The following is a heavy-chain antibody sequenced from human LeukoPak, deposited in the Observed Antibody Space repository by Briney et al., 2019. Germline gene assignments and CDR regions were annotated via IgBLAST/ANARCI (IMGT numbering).Heavy chain of an antibody. V-gene: IGHV1-18*01. J-gene: IGHJ2*01. CDR2: ISAYNGNT. CDR1: GYTFTSYG. Sequence: GASVKVSCKASGYTFTSYGISWVRQAPGQGLEWMGWISAYNGNTNYAQKLQGRVTMTTDTSTSTAYMELRSLRSDDTAVYYCARAPSKYSSGWDWYFDLWGRGTLVTVSS. D-gene: IGHD6-19*01. CDR3: ARAPSKYSSGWDWYFDL.